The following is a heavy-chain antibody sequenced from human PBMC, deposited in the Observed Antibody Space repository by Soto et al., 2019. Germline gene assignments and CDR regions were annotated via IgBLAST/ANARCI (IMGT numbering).Heavy chain of an antibody. CDR1: GGTFSSYA. CDR2: IIPIFGTA. V-gene: IGHV1-69*13. J-gene: IGHJ6*02. D-gene: IGHD3-16*01. CDR3: ARTLSSWGDYYYYGMDV. Sequence: ASLKVSCKASGGTFSSYAISWVLQAPGQGLEWMGGIIPIFGTANYAQKFQGRVTITADESTSTAYMELSSLRSEDTAVYYCARTLSSWGDYYYYGMDVWGQGTTVTVSS.